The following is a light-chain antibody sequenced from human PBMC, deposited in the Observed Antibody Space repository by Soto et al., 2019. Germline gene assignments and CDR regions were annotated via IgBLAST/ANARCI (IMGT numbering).Light chain of an antibody. V-gene: IGKV3-20*01. CDR2: GAS. J-gene: IGKJ1*01. CDR3: QQYGSSPLT. CDR1: QSVSSSY. Sequence: EMVWTQSPGTLSLSPGERATLSCRASQSVSSSYLAWYQQTPRQAPRLLIYGASSRATGIPDRFSGSGSGTDFTLTLSRLEPEDFAVYYCQQYGSSPLTFGQGTKVEIK.